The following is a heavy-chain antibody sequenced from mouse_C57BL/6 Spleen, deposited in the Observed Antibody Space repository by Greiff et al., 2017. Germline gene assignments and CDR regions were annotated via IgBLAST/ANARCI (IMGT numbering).Heavy chain of an antibody. V-gene: IGHV1-82*01. Sequence: VQLPQSGPELVKPGASVKISCKASGYAFSSYWMNWVKQRPGKGLEWIGRIYPGDGDTNYNGKFKGKATLTADKSASTAYVQLSSRTSDDAAVYCCSGSNYGSSYCGWYFGGWGTVTTVTFSS. CDR1: GYAFSSYW. J-gene: IGHJ1*03. CDR3: SGSNYGSSYCGWYFGG. CDR2: IYPGDGDT. D-gene: IGHD1-1*01.